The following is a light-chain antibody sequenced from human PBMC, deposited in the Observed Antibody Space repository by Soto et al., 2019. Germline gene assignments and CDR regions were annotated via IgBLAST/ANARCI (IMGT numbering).Light chain of an antibody. CDR1: QSVSSSY. CDR3: QQYGSSPNT. V-gene: IGKV3-20*01. J-gene: IGKJ2*01. Sequence: EIVLTQPPGTLSLSPGERATLSCRASQSVSSSYLAWYQQKPGQAPRLRIYGASSRATGIPDRFSGSGSGTDFTLTISRLEPEDFAVYYCQQYGSSPNTFGQGTKLEIK. CDR2: GAS.